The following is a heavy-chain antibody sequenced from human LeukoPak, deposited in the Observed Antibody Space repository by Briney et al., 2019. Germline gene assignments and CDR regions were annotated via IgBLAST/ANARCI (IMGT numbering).Heavy chain of an antibody. D-gene: IGHD6-13*01. CDR2: ISGSGGST. Sequence: PGGSLRLSCAASGFTFSSYAMSWVRQAPGKGLEWVSAISGSGGSTYYADSVKGRFTISRDNSKNTLYLQINSLRAEDTAVYYCARSRRPERYKSWYYFDYWGQGTLVTVSS. CDR1: GFTFSSYA. CDR3: ARSRRPERYKSWYYFDY. V-gene: IGHV3-23*01. J-gene: IGHJ4*02.